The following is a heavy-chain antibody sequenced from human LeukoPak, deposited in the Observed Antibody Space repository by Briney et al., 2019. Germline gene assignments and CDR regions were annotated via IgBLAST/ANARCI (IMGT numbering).Heavy chain of an antibody. CDR3: ARHAGSSGWYGVDI. V-gene: IGHV4-61*02. D-gene: IGHD6-19*01. CDR2: IYTSGST. Sequence: SETLSLTCTVSGGSISSSSYYWSWIRQPAGKGLEWIGRIYTSGSTNYNSSLKSRVTISVDTSKNQFSLKLSSVTAADTAVYYCARHAGSSGWYGVDIWGQGTMVTVSS. CDR1: GGSISSSSYY. J-gene: IGHJ3*02.